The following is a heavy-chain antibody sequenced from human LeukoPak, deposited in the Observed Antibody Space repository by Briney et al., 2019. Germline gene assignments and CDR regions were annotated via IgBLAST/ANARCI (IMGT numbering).Heavy chain of an antibody. Sequence: GGSLRLSCAASGFTFSSYSMNWVRQAPGKGLEWVSSISSSSSYIYYADSVKGRFTISRDNSKSTLHLQMNSLRPENTAVYYCARDQYGGTSIVTGIDYWGQGTLVTVSS. V-gene: IGHV3-21*01. CDR3: ARDQYGGTSIVTGIDY. J-gene: IGHJ4*02. CDR2: ISSSSSYI. D-gene: IGHD4-23*01. CDR1: GFTFSSYS.